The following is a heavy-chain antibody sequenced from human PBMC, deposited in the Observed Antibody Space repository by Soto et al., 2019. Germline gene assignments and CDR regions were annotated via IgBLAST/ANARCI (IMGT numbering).Heavy chain of an antibody. D-gene: IGHD4-17*01. J-gene: IGHJ6*02. V-gene: IGHV3-21*01. CDR1: GSTFSGSS. Sequence: KSGGSLTLSCAASGSTFSGSSMNWVRQPPRPGMERVSSSSSSRSYISYADSAKSRFTISRDNAKNSLYLQMSSLRAEDTAVYYCARVRKATVTAYYNYGMDVWGQGTTVTVS. CDR2: SSSSRSYI. CDR3: ARVRKATVTAYYNYGMDV.